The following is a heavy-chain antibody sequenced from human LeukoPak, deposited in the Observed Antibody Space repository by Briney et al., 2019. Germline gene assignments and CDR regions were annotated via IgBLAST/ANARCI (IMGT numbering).Heavy chain of an antibody. CDR1: GGSISSGDYY. CDR3: ARGSYGYAGPDY. V-gene: IGHV4-30-4*02. Sequence: SETLSLTCTVSGGSISSGDYYWSWIRQPPGKGLEWIGYIYYSGSTYYNPSLKSRVTISVDTSKNQFSLKLSSVTAADTAVYYCARGSYGYAGPDYWGQGTLVTVSS. CDR2: IYYSGST. D-gene: IGHD5-18*01. J-gene: IGHJ4*02.